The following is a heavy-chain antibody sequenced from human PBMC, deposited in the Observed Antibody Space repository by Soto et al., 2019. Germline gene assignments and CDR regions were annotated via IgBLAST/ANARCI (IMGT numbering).Heavy chain of an antibody. CDR1: GFTLSIDS. CDR2: IISTSSYI. CDR3: ASSLPYNDLHGMDV. J-gene: IGHJ6*02. D-gene: IGHD1-1*01. V-gene: IGHV3-21*01. Sequence: GGSLILACASSGFTLSIDSMNGVRHAPGKGLESLSSIISTSSYIYYADSVKGRFTIYRDNAKNSLYLQMNSLRAEDTAVYYCASSLPYNDLHGMDVWGPGTTVTVSS.